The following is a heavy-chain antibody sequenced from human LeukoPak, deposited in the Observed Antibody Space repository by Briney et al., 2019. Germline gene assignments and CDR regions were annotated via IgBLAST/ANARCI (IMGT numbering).Heavy chain of an antibody. CDR2: IFYSGNT. J-gene: IGHJ4*02. D-gene: IGHD3-10*01. CDR3: ARVGSGNFDY. CDR1: GGSISTYY. Sequence: SETLSLTCTVSGGSISTYYWSWIRQPPGKGLEWIGYIFYSGNTNFNPSPKSRVAMSVDTSKNQFSLKMTSVTAADTAVYYCARVGSGNFDYWGQGTLVTVSS. V-gene: IGHV4-59*01.